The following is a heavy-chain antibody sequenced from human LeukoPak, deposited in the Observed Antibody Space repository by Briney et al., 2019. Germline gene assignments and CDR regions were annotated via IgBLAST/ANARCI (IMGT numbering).Heavy chain of an antibody. CDR1: GYTFTGYY. V-gene: IGHV1-69*06. D-gene: IGHD1-20*01. Sequence: PMASVKVSCKASGYTFTGYYMHWVRQAPGQGLEWMGGIIPIFGTANYAQKFQGRVTITADKSTSTAYMELSSLRSEDTAVYYCARGGARYNWTPGYMDVWGKGTTVTVSS. CDR2: IIPIFGTA. CDR3: ARGGARYNWTPGYMDV. J-gene: IGHJ6*03.